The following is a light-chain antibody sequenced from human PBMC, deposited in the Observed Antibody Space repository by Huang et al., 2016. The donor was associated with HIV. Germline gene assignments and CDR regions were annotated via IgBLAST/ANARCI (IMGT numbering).Light chain of an antibody. CDR3: QQYNNWHLT. Sequence: IVMTQSPATLPVSHGGRATLSCKASQSVSTKLAWYQQKTGQAPRLIIDGSTTRATGVPARFSGSGSGTDFTLTINSLQSEDFGFYYCQQYNNWHLTFGGGTKV. V-gene: IGKV3-15*01. CDR2: GST. CDR1: QSVSTK. J-gene: IGKJ4*01.